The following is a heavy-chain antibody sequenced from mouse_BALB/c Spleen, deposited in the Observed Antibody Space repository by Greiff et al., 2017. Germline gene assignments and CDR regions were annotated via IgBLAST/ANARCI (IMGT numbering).Heavy chain of an antibody. D-gene: IGHD1-1*01. CDR3: ARWALRSWFAY. Sequence: EVQLQESGAELVRPGALVKLSCKASGFNIKDYYMHWVKQRPEQGLEWIGWIDPENGNTIYDPKFQGKASITADTSSNTAYLQLSSLTSEDTAVYYCARWALRSWFAYWGQGTLVTVSA. CDR1: GFNIKDYY. CDR2: IDPENGNT. J-gene: IGHJ3*01. V-gene: IGHV14-1*02.